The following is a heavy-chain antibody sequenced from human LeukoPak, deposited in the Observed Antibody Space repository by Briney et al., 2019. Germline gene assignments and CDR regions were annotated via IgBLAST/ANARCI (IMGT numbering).Heavy chain of an antibody. CDR1: GFTVSSNY. Sequence: SGGSLRLSCAASGFTVSSNYMSWVRQAPGKGLEWVSVIYSGGSTYYADSVKGRFTISRGNSKNTLYLQMNSLRAEDTAVYYCALFQWHTKSLDYWGQGTLVTVSS. J-gene: IGHJ4*02. D-gene: IGHD6-19*01. CDR3: ALFQWHTKSLDY. V-gene: IGHV3-53*01. CDR2: IYSGGST.